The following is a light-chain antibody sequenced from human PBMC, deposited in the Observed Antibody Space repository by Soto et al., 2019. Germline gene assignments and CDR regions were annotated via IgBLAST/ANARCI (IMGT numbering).Light chain of an antibody. J-gene: IGLJ2*01. V-gene: IGLV1-40*01. Sequence: QSVLTQPPSVSGAPGQRVTISCTGSSSNIGAGYDVHWYQQLPGTAPKLLIYGNSNRPSGVPDRFSGSKSGTSASLAITGLQAEDEADYYCQSYDSSLSGSLVVFGGGTKLTV. CDR1: SSNIGAGYD. CDR2: GNS. CDR3: QSYDSSLSGSLVV.